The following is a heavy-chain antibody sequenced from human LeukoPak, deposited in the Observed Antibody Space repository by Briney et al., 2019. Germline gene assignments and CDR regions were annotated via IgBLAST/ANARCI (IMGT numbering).Heavy chain of an antibody. V-gene: IGHV3-23*01. Sequence: GGSLRLSCAASGFTFSSYAMSWVRQAPGKGLEWVSAISGSGGSTYYADSVKGRFTISRDNSKNTLYLQMNSLRAEDTAVYYCAKDGPVLNYESSGYYHDYWGQGTLVTVSS. CDR1: GFTFSSYA. CDR2: ISGSGGST. CDR3: AKDGPVLNYESSGYYHDY. D-gene: IGHD3-22*01. J-gene: IGHJ4*02.